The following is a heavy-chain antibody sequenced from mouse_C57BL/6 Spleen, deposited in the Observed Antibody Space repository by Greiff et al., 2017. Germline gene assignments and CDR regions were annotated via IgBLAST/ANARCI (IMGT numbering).Heavy chain of an antibody. V-gene: IGHV3-6*01. CDR1: GYSITSGYY. Sequence: VQLQESGPGLVKPSQSLSLTCSVTGYSITSGYYWNWIRQFPGNKLEWMGYISYDGSNNYNPSLKNRISITRDTSKNQFFLKLNSVTTEDTATYYCARDETAQATLDYWGQGTTLTVSS. D-gene: IGHD3-2*02. CDR3: ARDETAQATLDY. CDR2: ISYDGSN. J-gene: IGHJ2*01.